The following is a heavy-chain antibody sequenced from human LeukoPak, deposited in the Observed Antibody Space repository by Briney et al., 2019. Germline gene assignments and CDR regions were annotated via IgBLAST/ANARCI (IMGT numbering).Heavy chain of an antibody. V-gene: IGHV3-23*01. Sequence: SXXRXXXGXGLEWXSXISGSGCSTYYADSVKGRFTISRDNSKNTLYLQMNSLRAEDTAVYYCAKEEDYDFWSGHPTDYWGQGTLVTVSS. D-gene: IGHD3-3*01. CDR2: ISGSGCST. CDR3: AKEEDYDFWSGHPTDY. J-gene: IGHJ4*02.